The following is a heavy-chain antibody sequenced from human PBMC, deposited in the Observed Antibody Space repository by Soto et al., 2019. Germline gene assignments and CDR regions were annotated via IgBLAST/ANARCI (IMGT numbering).Heavy chain of an antibody. Sequence: GASVKVSCKASGYTFTSYDINWVRQATGQGFEYLGWMNPNSGNTGYVKKFQGRVTVTKDTSENQVVLTMTNMDPVDTATYYCAQRRGDLLTGHYYFDFWGQGTLVTVSS. CDR2: MNPNSGNT. D-gene: IGHD3-9*01. CDR3: AQRRGDLLTGHYYFDF. V-gene: IGHV1-8*01. CDR1: GYTFTSYD. J-gene: IGHJ4*02.